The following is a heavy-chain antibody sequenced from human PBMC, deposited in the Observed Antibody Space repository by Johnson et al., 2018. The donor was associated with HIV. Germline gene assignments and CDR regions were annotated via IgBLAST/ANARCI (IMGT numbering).Heavy chain of an antibody. CDR3: ARGMYYNFWSGYGIRWDAFDI. J-gene: IGHJ3*02. V-gene: IGHV3-13*01. CDR2: VGTAGAT. Sequence: VQLVESGGGLVQPGGSLRLSCAASGFTFSSYDMHWVRQATGKGLEWVAAVGTAGATFYPGSVKGRFTIYRADAKNSLYLQMNSLSAGDTAVYYCARGMYYNFWSGYGIRWDAFDIWGQGTMVTVSS. CDR1: GFTFSSYD. D-gene: IGHD3-3*01.